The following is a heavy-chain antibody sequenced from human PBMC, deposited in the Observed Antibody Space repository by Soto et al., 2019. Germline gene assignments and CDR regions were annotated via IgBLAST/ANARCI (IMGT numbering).Heavy chain of an antibody. V-gene: IGHV1-18*01. Sequence: ASVKVSCKSSGYTFSSYGSTYGISRVRQAPGQGLQWMGWISSYNGNTNYAQKFQGRVTMTTDTSTSTAYMKLRSLRSDDTAVYYCARYCSGGSCYHNWFDPWG. CDR3: ARYCSGGSCYHNWFDP. CDR1: GYTFSSYGSTYG. J-gene: IGHJ5*02. D-gene: IGHD2-15*01. CDR2: ISSYNGNT.